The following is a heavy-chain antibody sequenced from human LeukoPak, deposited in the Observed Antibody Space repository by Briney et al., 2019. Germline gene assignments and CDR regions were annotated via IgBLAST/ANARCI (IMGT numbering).Heavy chain of an antibody. CDR3: AKVRVGTAHFDY. Sequence: GRSLRLSCAASGFTFSNYGMHWVRQAPCKGLEWVVVISHDGSNNNYADSVKGRFTISRDNSKNTLYLQMNSLRPEDTAVYYCAKVRVGTAHFDYWGQGTLVTVSS. CDR2: ISHDGSNN. J-gene: IGHJ4*02. CDR1: GFTFSNYG. V-gene: IGHV3-30*18. D-gene: IGHD2-15*01.